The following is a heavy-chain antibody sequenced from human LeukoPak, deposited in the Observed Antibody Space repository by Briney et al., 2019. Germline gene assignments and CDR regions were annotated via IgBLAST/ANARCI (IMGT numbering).Heavy chain of an antibody. CDR3: ARVGGSNAFDI. D-gene: IGHD1-26*01. Sequence: GGSLRLSCAASGFTFSSYWVHWVRHAPGKGLVWVSPINSDGSSTSYADSVKGRFTISRDNAKNTLSLQMNSLRAEDTAVYYCARVGGSNAFDIWGQGTMVSVSS. CDR1: GFTFSSYW. CDR2: INSDGSST. J-gene: IGHJ3*02. V-gene: IGHV3-74*01.